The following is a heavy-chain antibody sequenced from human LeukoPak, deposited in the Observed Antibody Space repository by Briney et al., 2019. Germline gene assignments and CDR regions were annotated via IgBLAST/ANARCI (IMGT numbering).Heavy chain of an antibody. Sequence: EASVKVSCKASGYTFTSYGISWVRQAPGQGLEWLGWISAYNGNTNYAQKLQGRVTMTTDTSTSTAYMELRSLRSDDTAVYYCARGPGIVGATVYYYYYGMDVWGQGTTVTVSS. D-gene: IGHD1-26*01. CDR2: ISAYNGNT. CDR1: GYTFTSYG. CDR3: ARGPGIVGATVYYYYYGMDV. J-gene: IGHJ6*02. V-gene: IGHV1-18*01.